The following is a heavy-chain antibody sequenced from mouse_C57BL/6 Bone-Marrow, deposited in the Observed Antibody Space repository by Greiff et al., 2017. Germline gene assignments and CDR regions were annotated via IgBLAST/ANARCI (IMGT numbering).Heavy chain of an antibody. CDR2: IYPGGGYT. Sequence: QVQLKQSGAELVRPGTSVKMSCKASGYTFTNYWIGWAKQRPGHGLEWIGDIYPGGGYTNYNEKFKGKATLTADKSSSTAYMQFSSLTSEDSAIYYCARRSGVLLRAGAMDYWGQGTSVTVSS. V-gene: IGHV1-63*01. J-gene: IGHJ4*01. CDR1: GYTFTNYW. CDR3: ARRSGVLLRAGAMDY. D-gene: IGHD1-1*01.